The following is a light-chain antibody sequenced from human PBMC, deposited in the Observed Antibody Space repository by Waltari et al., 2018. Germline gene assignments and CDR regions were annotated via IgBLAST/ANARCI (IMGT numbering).Light chain of an antibody. CDR1: QSVSSN. CDR3: LHYNNWPPIT. J-gene: IGKJ5*01. Sequence: EIVMTQSPATLSVSPGERATLSCRASQSVSSNLAWYQQQPGQAPRLLIYGASTRATGIPARFSGSGSGTEFTLTISSLQSEDFAVYYCLHYNNWPPITFGQGTRLEIK. V-gene: IGKV3-15*01. CDR2: GAS.